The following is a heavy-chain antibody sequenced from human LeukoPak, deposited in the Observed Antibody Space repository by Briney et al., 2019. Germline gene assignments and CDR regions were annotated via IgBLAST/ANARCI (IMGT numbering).Heavy chain of an antibody. CDR1: GFTFSSYW. CDR2: VNQDGNEK. V-gene: IGHV3-7*01. CDR3: ARDFSGRPNWLDP. D-gene: IGHD6-19*01. Sequence: PGGSLRLSCAASGFTFSSYWMSWVRQAPGKGLEWVADVNQDGNEKYYVDSVKGRFAISRDNANNLLFLQMNSLRAEDTAIYYCARDFSGRPNWLDPWGQGTLVAVSS. J-gene: IGHJ5*02.